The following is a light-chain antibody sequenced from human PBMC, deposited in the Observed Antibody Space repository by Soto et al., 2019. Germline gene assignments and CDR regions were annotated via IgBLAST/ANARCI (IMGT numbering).Light chain of an antibody. Sequence: EIVLTQSPGTLSLSPGERATLSCRASQSVTSSYLAWYQQKPGQAPSLLIYGASSRATGIPDRFSGSGSGTDFTLTISRLDPEDFAVYYCQQYGSSPFPFGPGTKVDIK. CDR3: QQYGSSPFP. CDR1: QSVTSSY. V-gene: IGKV3-20*01. J-gene: IGKJ3*01. CDR2: GAS.